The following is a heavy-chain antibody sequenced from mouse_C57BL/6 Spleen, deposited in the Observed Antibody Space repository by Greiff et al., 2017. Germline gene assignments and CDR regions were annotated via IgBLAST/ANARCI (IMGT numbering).Heavy chain of an antibody. V-gene: IGHV3-6*01. CDR2: ISYDGSN. J-gene: IGHJ3*01. CDR1: GYSITSGYY. CDR3: AREGPWTSRFAY. D-gene: IGHD6-1*01. Sequence: DVQLQESGPGLVKPSQSLSLTCSVTGYSITSGYYWNWIRQFPGNKLEWMGYISYDGSNNYNPSLKNRISITRDTSKNQFFLKLNSVTTEDTATYYCAREGPWTSRFAYWGQGTLVTVSA.